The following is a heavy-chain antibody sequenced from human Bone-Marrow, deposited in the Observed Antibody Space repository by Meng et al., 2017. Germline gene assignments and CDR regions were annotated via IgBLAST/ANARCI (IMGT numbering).Heavy chain of an antibody. CDR3: ARVGYYNILTGYYYFDY. Sequence: GGSLRLSCAASGFTFTSYSMNWVRQAPGKGLEWVSSIGSNSRSTYYSESVKGRFTISRDNAKNSLCLQMNSLRAEDTAVYYCARVGYYNILTGYYYFDYWGHGTLVTVSS. D-gene: IGHD3-9*01. J-gene: IGHJ4*01. V-gene: IGHV3-21*01. CDR2: IGSNSRST. CDR1: GFTFTSYS.